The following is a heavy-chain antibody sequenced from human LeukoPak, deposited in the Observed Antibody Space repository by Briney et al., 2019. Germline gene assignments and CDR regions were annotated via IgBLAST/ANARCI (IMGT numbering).Heavy chain of an antibody. Sequence: GGSLRLSRAVSGFTFTDYWMNWVRQAPGKGLEWVASIRQDGNEKSYMDAVKGRFTISRDNTRDSLYLQMSSLRVEDTAVYYCARDGTAPGLYFDLWGQGTLVTVSS. CDR2: IRQDGNEK. J-gene: IGHJ4*01. D-gene: IGHD6-13*01. V-gene: IGHV3-7*01. CDR1: GFTFTDYW. CDR3: ARDGTAPGLYFDL.